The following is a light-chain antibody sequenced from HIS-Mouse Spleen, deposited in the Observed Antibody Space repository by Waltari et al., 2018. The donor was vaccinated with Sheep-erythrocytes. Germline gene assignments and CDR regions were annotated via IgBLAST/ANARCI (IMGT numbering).Light chain of an antibody. CDR3: MQGTHWPPYT. J-gene: IGKJ2*01. CDR2: KVS. CDR1: QSLVHSDGNTY. Sequence: DVVMTQSPLSLPVTLGQPASISCRSRQSLVHSDGNTYLKWFQQSPGQSPRRLIYKVSNRDSGVPDRFSGSGSGTDFTLKISRVEAEDVGVYYCMQGTHWPPYTFGQGTKLEIK. V-gene: IGKV2-30*02.